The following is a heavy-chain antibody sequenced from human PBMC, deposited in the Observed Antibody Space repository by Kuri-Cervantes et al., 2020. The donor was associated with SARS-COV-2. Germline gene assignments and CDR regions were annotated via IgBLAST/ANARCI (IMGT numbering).Heavy chain of an antibody. V-gene: IGHV3-21*01. J-gene: IGHJ4*02. CDR3: ASEYRIAAAGMSFDY. Sequence: GGSLRLSCAASGFTFSSYSMNWVRQAPGKGLEWVSSISSSSYIYYADSVKGRFTISRDNAKNSLHLQMNSLRAEDTAVYYCASEYRIAAAGMSFDYWGQGTLVTVSS. CDR1: GFTFSSYS. CDR2: ISSSSYI. D-gene: IGHD6-13*01.